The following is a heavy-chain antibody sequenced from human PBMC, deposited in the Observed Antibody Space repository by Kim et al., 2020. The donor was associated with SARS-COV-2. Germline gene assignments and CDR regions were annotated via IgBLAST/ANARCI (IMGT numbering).Heavy chain of an antibody. CDR3: AKTGFRYYDILTGYLPGREAFDI. J-gene: IGHJ3*02. Sequence: SETLSLTCTVSGGSISSSSYYWGWIRQPPGKGLEWIGSIYYSGSTYYNPSLKSRVTISVDTSKNQFSLKLSSVTAADTAVYYCAKTGFRYYDILTGYLPGREAFDIWGQGTMVTVSS. CDR1: GGSISSSSYY. CDR2: IYYSGST. D-gene: IGHD3-9*01. V-gene: IGHV4-39*01.